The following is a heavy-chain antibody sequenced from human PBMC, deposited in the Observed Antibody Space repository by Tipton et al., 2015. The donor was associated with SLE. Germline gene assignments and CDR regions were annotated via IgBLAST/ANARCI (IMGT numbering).Heavy chain of an antibody. CDR2: ISSSSSYI. J-gene: IGHJ6*02. CDR1: GFTFSSYA. Sequence: SLRLSCAASGFTFSSYAMSWVRQAPGKGLEWVSSISSSSSYIYYADSVKGRFTISRDNAKNSLYLQMNSLRAEDTAVYYCARDDGYYYGMDVWGQGTTVTVSS. CDR3: ARDDGYYYGMDV. V-gene: IGHV3-21*01.